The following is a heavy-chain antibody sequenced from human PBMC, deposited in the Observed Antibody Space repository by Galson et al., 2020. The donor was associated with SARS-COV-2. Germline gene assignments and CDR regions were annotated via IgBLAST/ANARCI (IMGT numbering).Heavy chain of an antibody. D-gene: IGHD3-22*01. CDR3: AKVYDVTMVVAAAFDY. Sequence: GGSLRLSCAASGFTFSSYGMNWVRQAPGKGLEWVSAISGSGGNTYYADSVKGRFTISRDNPKNTLYLQMNSLRAEDTALYYCAKVYDVTMVVAAAFDYGGQGTLLTVSS. V-gene: IGHV3-23*01. CDR1: GFTFSSYG. J-gene: IGHJ4*02. CDR2: ISGSGGNT.